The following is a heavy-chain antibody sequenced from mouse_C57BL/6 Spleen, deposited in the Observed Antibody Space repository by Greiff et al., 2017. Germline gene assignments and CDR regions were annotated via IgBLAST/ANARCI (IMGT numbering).Heavy chain of an antibody. CDR2: INPYNGDT. Sequence: EVQLQQSGPELVKPGDSVKISCKASGYSFTGYFMNWVMQSHGKSLEWIGRINPYNGDTFYNQKFKGKATLTVDKSSSTAHMELRSLTSEDSAVYYCARGGYYVAWFAYWGQGTLVTVSA. CDR3: ARGGYYVAWFAY. D-gene: IGHD2-3*01. CDR1: GYSFTGYF. V-gene: IGHV1-20*01. J-gene: IGHJ3*01.